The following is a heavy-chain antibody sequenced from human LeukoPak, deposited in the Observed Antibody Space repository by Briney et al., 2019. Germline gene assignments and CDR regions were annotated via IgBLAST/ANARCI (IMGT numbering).Heavy chain of an antibody. CDR2: IKQDGSEK. CDR3: ARDRAGFDY. V-gene: IGHV3-7*01. CDR1: GFTFSSHW. J-gene: IGHJ4*02. Sequence: PGGSLRLSCAASGFTFSSHWMSWVRQAPGKGLEWVANIKQDGSEKYYVDSVKGRFTISRDNAKNSLYLQMNSLRAEDTAVYYCARDRAGFDYWGQGALVTVSP.